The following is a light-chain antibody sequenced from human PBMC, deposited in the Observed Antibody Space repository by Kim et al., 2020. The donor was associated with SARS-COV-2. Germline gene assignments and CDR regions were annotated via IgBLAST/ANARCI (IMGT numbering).Light chain of an antibody. J-gene: IGKJ4*01. Sequence: SPGERATLSCMASQSVSSIYLAWYQQKAGRAPRLLIYGASNRVTGTPDRFSGSGSGTDFTLTISRLEPEDFAVYYCQQYSRSPLTFGGGTKVDIK. V-gene: IGKV3-20*01. CDR2: GAS. CDR3: QQYSRSPLT. CDR1: QSVSSIY.